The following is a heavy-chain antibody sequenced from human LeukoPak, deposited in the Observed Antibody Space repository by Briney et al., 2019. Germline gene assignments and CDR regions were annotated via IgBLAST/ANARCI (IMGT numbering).Heavy chain of an antibody. CDR3: AKDTYSYGPTANFYN. Sequence: PGGSLRLSCAASGFTFSSYAMSWVRQAPGKGLEWVSAISGSGVSTYYADSVTGRFTISRDNSKNTLYLQMNSLRAEDTAVYYCAKDTYSYGPTANFYNWGQGTLVTVSS. CDR2: ISGSGVST. CDR1: GFTFSSYA. V-gene: IGHV3-23*01. D-gene: IGHD5-18*01. J-gene: IGHJ4*02.